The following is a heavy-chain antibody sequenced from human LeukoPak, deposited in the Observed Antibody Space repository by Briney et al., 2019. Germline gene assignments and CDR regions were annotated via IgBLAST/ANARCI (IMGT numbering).Heavy chain of an antibody. V-gene: IGHV3-7*01. D-gene: IGHD4-11*01. CDR2: IKQDGGEK. CDR1: GFPFSNYW. Sequence: GGSLRLSCAASGFPFSNYWMSWVRQAPGRGLEWVANIKQDGGEKFYVDSVKGRFTISRDNAKNSLYLQMSSLRAEDTAVYYCAREDHSNYNYWGRGTLVTVSS. J-gene: IGHJ4*02. CDR3: AREDHSNYNY.